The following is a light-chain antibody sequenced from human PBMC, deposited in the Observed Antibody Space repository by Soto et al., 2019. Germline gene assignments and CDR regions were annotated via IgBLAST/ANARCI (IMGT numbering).Light chain of an antibody. CDR2: EVT. CDR3: SSYVGNDVFV. V-gene: IGLV2-8*01. CDR1: RRDVGGYNY. Sequence: HSALTQPPSASGSPGQSVRISCTGTRRDVGGYNYVAWYQQHPGKAPKLIIYEVTKRPSGVPDRFSGSTSGNTASLTVSGLQAEDEADYYCSSYVGNDVFVFGTGTKV. J-gene: IGLJ1*01.